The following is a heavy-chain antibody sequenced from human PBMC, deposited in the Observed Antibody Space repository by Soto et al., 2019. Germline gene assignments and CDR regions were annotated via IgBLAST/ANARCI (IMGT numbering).Heavy chain of an antibody. D-gene: IGHD5-18*01. J-gene: IGHJ6*02. CDR3: AREDTAMVGADGYYYYGMDV. CDR1: GGTFSSYA. Sequence: QVQLVQSGAEVKKPGSSVKVSCKASGGTFSSYAISWVRQAPGQGLEWMGGIIPIFGPANYAQKFQGRVTITADESTSTAYMELSSLRSEDTAVYYCAREDTAMVGADGYYYYGMDVWGQGTTVTVSS. CDR2: IIPIFGPA. V-gene: IGHV1-69*01.